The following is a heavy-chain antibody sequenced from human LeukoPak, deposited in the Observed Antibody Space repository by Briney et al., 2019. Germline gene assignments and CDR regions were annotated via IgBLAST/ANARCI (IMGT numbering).Heavy chain of an antibody. D-gene: IGHD3-10*01. CDR1: AYSISSGYY. Sequence: SETLSLTCTVSAYSISSGYYWGWIRQPPGKGLEWIGSLSHSGSTYYNPSLKSRVTISVDTSKNQFSLRLRSVTAADTAVYYCARGGYYGSGNDFRFDPWGQGTLVTVSS. V-gene: IGHV4-38-2*02. J-gene: IGHJ5*02. CDR2: LSHSGST. CDR3: ARGGYYGSGNDFRFDP.